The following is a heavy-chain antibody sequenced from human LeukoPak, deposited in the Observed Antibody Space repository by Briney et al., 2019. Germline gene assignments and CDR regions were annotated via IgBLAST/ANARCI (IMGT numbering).Heavy chain of an antibody. Sequence: GGSLRLSCAASGFTFSTYSMHWVRQAPGKGLEWVAVIWFDGSNQYYVDSVRGRFSISRDNSKNTLYLQMNTLRAEDTGVYYCARDRGSGDSFDLWGQGAMVTVSS. CDR1: GFTFSTYS. J-gene: IGHJ3*01. D-gene: IGHD6-19*01. V-gene: IGHV3-33*01. CDR2: IWFDGSNQ. CDR3: ARDRGSGDSFDL.